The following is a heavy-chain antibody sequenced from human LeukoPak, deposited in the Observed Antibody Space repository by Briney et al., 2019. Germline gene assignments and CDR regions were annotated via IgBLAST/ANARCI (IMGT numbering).Heavy chain of an antibody. Sequence: SETLSLTCSVSGDSISRNSHYWCWIRQSAGKGLEWIGRLNPSGKIDYNPSLRSRLTMSLDPSENKLSLKLNSVTAADTALYYCARGRPSGDYFDFWGQGALVTVSS. CDR2: LNPSGKI. CDR3: ARGRPSGDYFDF. J-gene: IGHJ4*02. CDR1: GDSISRNSHY. D-gene: IGHD4-17*01. V-gene: IGHV4-61*02.